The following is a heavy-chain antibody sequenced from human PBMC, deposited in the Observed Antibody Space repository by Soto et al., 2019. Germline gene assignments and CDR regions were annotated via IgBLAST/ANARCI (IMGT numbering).Heavy chain of an antibody. D-gene: IGHD1-20*01. V-gene: IGHV4-30-4*01. J-gene: IGHJ6*02. CDR1: GGSISSGDYY. CDR3: AREVTGGYGMEV. CDR2: IYYSVST. Sequence: QVQLQESGPGLVKPSQTLSLTCTVSGGSISSGDYYWSWIRQPPGKGLEWIGYIYYSVSTYYNPSLKCRVNISVDTSKNQFSLKLSSVTAADTAVYYCAREVTGGYGMEVWGQGTTVPVSS.